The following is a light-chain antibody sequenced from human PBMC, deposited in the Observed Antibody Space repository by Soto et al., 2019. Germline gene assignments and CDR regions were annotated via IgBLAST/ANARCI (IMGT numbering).Light chain of an antibody. CDR3: NSYTTSSTLV. CDR1: SSDVGAYNY. CDR2: EVS. J-gene: IGLJ3*02. Sequence: QSALTQPASVSGSPGQSITISCTGTSSDVGAYNYVSWYQQHPGKAPKLMIFEVSHRPSGVSYRVSGSKSGNTASLTISGLQAEDEADYYCNSYTTSSTLVFGGGTKLTVL. V-gene: IGLV2-14*01.